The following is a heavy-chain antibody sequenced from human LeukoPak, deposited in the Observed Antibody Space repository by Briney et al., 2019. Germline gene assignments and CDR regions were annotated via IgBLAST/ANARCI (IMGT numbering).Heavy chain of an antibody. Sequence: PSETLPLTCTVSGGSISSSSYYWGWIRQPPGKGLEWIGSMYYSGSTYYNPSLKSRVTMSVDTSKNQFSLKLSSVTAADTAVYYCARGGTYYYDSVLSYWGQGTLVTVSS. V-gene: IGHV4-39*07. CDR3: ARGGTYYYDSVLSY. D-gene: IGHD3-22*01. CDR1: GGSISSSSYY. J-gene: IGHJ4*02. CDR2: MYYSGST.